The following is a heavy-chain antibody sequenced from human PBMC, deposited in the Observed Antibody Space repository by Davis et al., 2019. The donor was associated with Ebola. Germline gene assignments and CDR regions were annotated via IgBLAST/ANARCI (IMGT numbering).Heavy chain of an antibody. CDR3: TTKGGSSWPPY. V-gene: IGHV3-15*01. Sequence: GESLKISCAASGFTFTKAWMHWVRQAPGKGLEWVGRIRAISDGGTTDYAVSVKGRFTIFRDDPRNTAYLQLNGLKVEDTGVYYCTTKGGSSWPPYWGQGTLVTVSS. CDR1: GFTFTKAW. D-gene: IGHD6-13*01. J-gene: IGHJ4*02. CDR2: IRAISDGGTT.